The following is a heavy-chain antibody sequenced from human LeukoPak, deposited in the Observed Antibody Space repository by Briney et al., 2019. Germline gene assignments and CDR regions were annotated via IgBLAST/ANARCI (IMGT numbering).Heavy chain of an antibody. CDR2: INNDGSST. V-gene: IGHV3-74*01. J-gene: IGHJ4*02. CDR1: GFTFTSYW. CDR3: VRGEAHDS. D-gene: IGHD1-26*01. Sequence: AGGSLRLSCTASGFTFTSYWTQWVRQAPGKGLVWVSCINNDGSSTNYADSVKGRFTISRDNAKNTVYLQMDSLRTEDTAVYYCVRGEAHDSWGQGTLITVSS.